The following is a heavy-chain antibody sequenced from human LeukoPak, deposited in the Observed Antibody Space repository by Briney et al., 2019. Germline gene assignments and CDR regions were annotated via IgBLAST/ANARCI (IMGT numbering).Heavy chain of an antibody. D-gene: IGHD3-16*01. CDR2: IKQDGSEK. Sequence: PGGSLRLSCAASEFTFSAYSMTWVRQAPGKGLEWVANIKQDGSEKNYVDSVKGRFTIFRDNARNSLYLQMNSLRAEDTAVYYCASHSYGYNHWGQGTLVIVSS. V-gene: IGHV3-7*01. CDR1: EFTFSAYS. CDR3: ASHSYGYNH. J-gene: IGHJ5*02.